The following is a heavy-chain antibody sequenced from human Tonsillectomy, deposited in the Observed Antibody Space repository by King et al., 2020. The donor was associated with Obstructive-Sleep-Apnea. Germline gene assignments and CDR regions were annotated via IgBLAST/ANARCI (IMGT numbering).Heavy chain of an antibody. D-gene: IGHD3-10*01. Sequence: VQLVESGGGVVQPGRSLRLSCAASAFSFNTYAMHWVRQAPGKGLEWVAVISYDGTNESYADSAKGRFTISRDNSKNTLYLQMNSLRAEDTAVYYCAKDPELWFGSMDVWGQGTTVTVSS. J-gene: IGHJ6*02. CDR1: AFSFNTYA. CDR2: ISYDGTNE. V-gene: IGHV3-30*18. CDR3: AKDPELWFGSMDV.